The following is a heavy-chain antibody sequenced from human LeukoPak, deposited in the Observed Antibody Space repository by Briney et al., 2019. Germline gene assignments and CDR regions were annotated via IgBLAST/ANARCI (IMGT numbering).Heavy chain of an antibody. D-gene: IGHD5-18*01. J-gene: IGHJ5*02. Sequence: ASVKVSCKVSGYTLTELSMHWVRQAPGKGLEWMGGFDPEDGETIYAQKFQGRVTMTEDTSTDTAYTELSSLRSEDTAVYYCATDAVQLWLRGFDPWGQGTLVTVSS. CDR3: ATDAVQLWLRGFDP. CDR1: GYTLTELS. V-gene: IGHV1-24*01. CDR2: FDPEDGET.